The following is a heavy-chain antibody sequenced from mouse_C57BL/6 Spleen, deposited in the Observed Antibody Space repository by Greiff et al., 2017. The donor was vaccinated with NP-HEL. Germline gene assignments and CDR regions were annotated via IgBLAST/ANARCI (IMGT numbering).Heavy chain of an antibody. D-gene: IGHD3-3*01. V-gene: IGHV5-4*01. CDR2: ISDGGSYT. Sequence: EVQLVESGGGLVKPGGSLKLSCAASGFTFSSYAMSWVRQTPEKRLEWVATISDGGSYTYYPDNVKGRFTISRDNAKNNLYLQMSHLKSEDTAMYYCARVGHYAMDYWGQGTSVTVSS. CDR1: GFTFSSYA. J-gene: IGHJ4*01. CDR3: ARVGHYAMDY.